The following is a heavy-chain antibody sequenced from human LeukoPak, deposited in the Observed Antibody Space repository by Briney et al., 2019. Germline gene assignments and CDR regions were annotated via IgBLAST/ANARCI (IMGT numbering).Heavy chain of an antibody. CDR2: ISGSGGDT. D-gene: IGHD6-19*01. V-gene: IGHV3-23*01. J-gene: IGHJ4*02. Sequence: GGSLRLSCGASGFSFSTDAMTWVRQAPGKGLQWVSAISGSGGDTYYEDSVKGRFTISRDNSKNMMYLQMNSLRAEDTAVYYCAGSIAVAGTIDYWGQGTLVTVSS. CDR3: AGSIAVAGTIDY. CDR1: GFSFSTDA.